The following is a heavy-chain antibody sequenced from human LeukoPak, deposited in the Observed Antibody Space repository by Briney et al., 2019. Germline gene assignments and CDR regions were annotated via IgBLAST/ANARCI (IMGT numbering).Heavy chain of an antibody. J-gene: IGHJ4*02. CDR1: SHPISSGYY. CDR3: ARDSTGNQNGQIDSSGWYFDY. CDR2: IYHSGST. V-gene: IGHV4-38-2*02. Sequence: SETLSLTCAVSSHPISSGYYWGWIRQPPGKGLEWIGSIYHSGSTYYNPSLKSRVTISVDTSKVQVSLKLSSVTAADTAVYYCARDSTGNQNGQIDSSGWYFDYWGQGTLVTVSS. D-gene: IGHD6-19*01.